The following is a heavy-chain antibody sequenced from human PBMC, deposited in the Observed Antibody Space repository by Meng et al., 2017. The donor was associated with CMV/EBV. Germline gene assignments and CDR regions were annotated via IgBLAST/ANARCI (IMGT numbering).Heavy chain of an antibody. CDR3: ARGDYDFWSGYYTRIHGWFDP. CDR2: INPNSGGT. Sequence: ASVKVSCKASGYTFTGYYMHWVRQAPGQGLEWMGWINPNSGGTNYAQKFQGRVTITRNTSISTAYMELSSLRSEDTAVYYCARGDYDFWSGYYTRIHGWFDPWGQGTLVTVSS. V-gene: IGHV1-2*02. J-gene: IGHJ5*02. CDR1: GYTFTGYY. D-gene: IGHD3-3*01.